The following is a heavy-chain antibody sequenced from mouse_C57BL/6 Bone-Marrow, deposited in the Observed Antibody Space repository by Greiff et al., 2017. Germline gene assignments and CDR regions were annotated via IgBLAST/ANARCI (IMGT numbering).Heavy chain of an antibody. Sequence: VQLQQSGAGLVRPGTSVKLSCKASGYTFTSYWMHWVHQRPGQGLEWIGVIDPSDSYTNYNQKFKGKATLTVATSSSTAYMQLTILTAEDSAVYYCARQAWLVDFDVWGRGTTVTVSS. J-gene: IGHJ1*03. CDR3: ARQAWLVDFDV. CDR2: IDPSDSYT. D-gene: IGHD3-2*02. CDR1: GYTFTSYW. V-gene: IGHV1-59*01.